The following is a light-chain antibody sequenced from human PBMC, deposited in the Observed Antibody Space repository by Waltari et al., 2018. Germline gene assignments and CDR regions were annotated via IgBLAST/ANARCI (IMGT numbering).Light chain of an antibody. CDR2: GAS. J-gene: IGKJ1*01. Sequence: EIVMTQSPVTLSVSPGERVTLSCRASQSIGSHLAWYQQKPGQPPRPPLYGASTRASGIPARFSGSGSETDFTLTISSLQSEDFAVYYCQQYHEWPRTFGQGTRVDIK. CDR3: QQYHEWPRT. V-gene: IGKV3-15*01. CDR1: QSIGSH.